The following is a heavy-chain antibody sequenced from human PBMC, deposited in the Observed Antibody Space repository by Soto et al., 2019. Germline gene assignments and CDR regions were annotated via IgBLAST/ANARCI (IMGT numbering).Heavy chain of an antibody. CDR2: IYHSGST. D-gene: IGHD4-17*01. CDR1: GGSISSYY. Sequence: PSETLSLTCTVSGGSISSYYSSWIRKPPGKGLEWIGYIYHSGSTYYNPSLKSRVTISVDRSKNQFSLKLSSVTAADTAVYYCARGVTTVTTFDYWGQGTLVTVSS. CDR3: ARGVTTVTTFDY. J-gene: IGHJ4*02. V-gene: IGHV4-59*12.